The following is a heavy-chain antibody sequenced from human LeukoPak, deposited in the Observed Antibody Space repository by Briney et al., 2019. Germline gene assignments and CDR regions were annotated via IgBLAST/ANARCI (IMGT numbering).Heavy chain of an antibody. V-gene: IGHV3-23*01. CDR1: GITLSNYG. Sequence: GSLRLSCAVSGITLSNYGMSWVRQAPGKGLEWVAGLSGSGGGTNYAESVQGRFTISRDNSKNTLYLQMNSLRSEDTALYYCARDGGYSGYDSPLDYWGQGTLVTVSS. CDR3: ARDGGYSGYDSPLDY. J-gene: IGHJ4*02. D-gene: IGHD5-12*01. CDR2: LSGSGGGT.